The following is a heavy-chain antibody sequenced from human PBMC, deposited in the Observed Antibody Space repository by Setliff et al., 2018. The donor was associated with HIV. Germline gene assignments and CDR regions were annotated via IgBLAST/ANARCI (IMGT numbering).Heavy chain of an antibody. J-gene: IGHJ6*02. V-gene: IGHV4-4*09. CDR3: ARGRVGAARCYYYSMDV. D-gene: IGHD6-6*01. Sequence: PSETLSLTCTVSGGSFSDYYRSWIRQPPGKGLEWIGYIYTSGSTNYNPSLKSRVTISVDTSKNQFSLKLSSVTAADTAVYYCARGRVGAARCYYYSMDVWGQGTTVTVSS. CDR1: GGSFSDYY. CDR2: IYTSGST.